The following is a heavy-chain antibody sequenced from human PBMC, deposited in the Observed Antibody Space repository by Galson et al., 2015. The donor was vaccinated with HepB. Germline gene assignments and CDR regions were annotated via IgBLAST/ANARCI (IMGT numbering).Heavy chain of an antibody. CDR3: ATLIEMVRLD. D-gene: IGHD3-10*01. Sequence: SETLSLTCTVSGGSISSSSYYWGWIRQPPGKGLEWIGSIYYSGSTYYNPSLKSRVTISVDTSKNQFSLKLSSVTAADTAVYYCATLIEMVRLDWGQGTLVTVSS. V-gene: IGHV4-39*01. CDR2: IYYSGST. J-gene: IGHJ4*02. CDR1: GGSISSSSYY.